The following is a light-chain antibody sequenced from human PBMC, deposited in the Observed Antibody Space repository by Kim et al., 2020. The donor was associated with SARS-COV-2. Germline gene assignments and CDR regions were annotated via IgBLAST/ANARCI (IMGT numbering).Light chain of an antibody. V-gene: IGKV1-27*01. J-gene: IGKJ1*01. CDR1: QGIINY. Sequence: DIQMTQSPSSLSAFVGDRVTITCRASQGIINYLAWYQQKPGKAPKFLIHTASVLQSGVPSRFSGSGSGTDFTLTISSLQPEDVPTYYCQKYNSFPWTFGQGTKVDIK. CDR2: TAS. CDR3: QKYNSFPWT.